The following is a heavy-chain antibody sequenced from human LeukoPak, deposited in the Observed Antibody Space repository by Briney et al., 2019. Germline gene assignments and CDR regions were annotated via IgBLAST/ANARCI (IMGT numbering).Heavy chain of an antibody. CDR3: ASTGYSSGWYY. CDR1: GGSISSYY. D-gene: IGHD6-19*01. Sequence: SETLSLTCTVSGGSISSYYWSWIRQPPGKGLEWIGYIYYSGSTNYNPSLKSRVTISVDTSKNQFSQKLSSVTAADTAVYYCASTGYSSGWYYWGQGTLVTVSS. V-gene: IGHV4-59*08. CDR2: IYYSGST. J-gene: IGHJ4*02.